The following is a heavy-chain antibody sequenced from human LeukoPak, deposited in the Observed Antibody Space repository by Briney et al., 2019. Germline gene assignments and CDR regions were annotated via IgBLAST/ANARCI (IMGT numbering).Heavy chain of an antibody. CDR1: GFTFSIYA. V-gene: IGHV3-30*04. J-gene: IGHJ4*02. CDR3: ARALMIRGVFDY. D-gene: IGHD3-10*01. Sequence: GGSLRLSCAASGFTFSIYAMHWVRQAPGKGLEWVAFISYDGSSIYYADSVKGRFTISRDNSKNTLYLQVNSLRAEDTAVYYCARALMIRGVFDYWGQGTLVTVSS. CDR2: ISYDGSSI.